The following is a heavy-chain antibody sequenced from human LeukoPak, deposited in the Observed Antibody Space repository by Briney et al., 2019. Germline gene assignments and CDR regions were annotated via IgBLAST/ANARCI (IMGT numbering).Heavy chain of an antibody. Sequence: PSETLSLTCTVSDDSISDYYRGWIRQPPGKGLEWIGYFYNSGRSTYNPSLKSRVTIPAGTSKNHFSLKLNSVTTADTAVYYCTRGAGWLIDYWGQGILVTVSS. J-gene: IGHJ4*02. CDR1: DDSISDYY. D-gene: IGHD3-16*01. V-gene: IGHV4-59*01. CDR2: FYNSGRS. CDR3: TRGAGWLIDY.